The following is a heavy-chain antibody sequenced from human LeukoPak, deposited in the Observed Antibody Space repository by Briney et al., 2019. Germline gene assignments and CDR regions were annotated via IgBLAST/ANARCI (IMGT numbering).Heavy chain of an antibody. CDR2: LYSDGNT. CDR3: ARGVEPLAANTLAY. Sequence: GGSLRLSCAASGFTVITNDMTWVRQAPGKGLEWVSVLYSDGNTKYADSVQGRSTISRDNSKNTLYLEMNSLSPDDTAVYYCARGVEPLAANTLAYWGQGTLVTVSS. V-gene: IGHV3-53*01. J-gene: IGHJ4*02. CDR1: GFTVITND. D-gene: IGHD1-14*01.